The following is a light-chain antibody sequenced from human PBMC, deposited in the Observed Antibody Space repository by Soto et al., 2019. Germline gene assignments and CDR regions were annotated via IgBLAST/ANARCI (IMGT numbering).Light chain of an antibody. Sequence: DIQMTQSPSSLSASVGDSVTITGLASQSISSYLNWYQQKPGKDPKLLIYAASSLQSGVPSRFSGSGSGTDFTLTISSLQPEDFGTYYCLQHNSYPITFGQGTKVDIK. CDR2: AAS. CDR3: LQHNSYPIT. CDR1: QSISSY. J-gene: IGKJ1*01. V-gene: IGKV1-39*01.